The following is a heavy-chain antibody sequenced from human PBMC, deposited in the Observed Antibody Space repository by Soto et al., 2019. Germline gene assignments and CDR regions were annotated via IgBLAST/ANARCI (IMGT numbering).Heavy chain of an antibody. D-gene: IGHD3-22*01. CDR3: ARDFNYDSSGYYYHPAFDY. J-gene: IGHJ4*02. CDR1: GYTFTSYG. CDR2: ISAYNGNT. V-gene: IGHV1-18*01. Sequence: ASVKVSCKASGYTFTSYGISWVRQAPGQGLEWMGWISAYNGNTNYAQKLQGSVTMTTDTSTSTAYMELRSLRSDDTAVYYCARDFNYDSSGYYYHPAFDYWGQGTLVTVSS.